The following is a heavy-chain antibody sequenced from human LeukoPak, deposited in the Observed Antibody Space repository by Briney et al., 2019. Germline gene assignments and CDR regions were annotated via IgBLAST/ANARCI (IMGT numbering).Heavy chain of an antibody. V-gene: IGHV3-23*01. CDR1: GFTLSDYY. CDR3: AKGLPPYDSSGYYDLIDY. D-gene: IGHD3-22*01. Sequence: GGSLRLSCAASGFTLSDYYMSWVRQAPGKGLEWVSAISGSGGSTYYADSVKGRFTISRDNSKNTLYLQMNSLRAEDTAVYYCAKGLPPYDSSGYYDLIDYWGQGTLVTVSS. J-gene: IGHJ4*02. CDR2: ISGSGGST.